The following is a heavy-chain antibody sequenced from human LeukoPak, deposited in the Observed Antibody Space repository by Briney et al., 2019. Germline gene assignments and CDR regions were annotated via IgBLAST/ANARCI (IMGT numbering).Heavy chain of an antibody. Sequence: SETLSLTCTVSGGSISSYYWSWIRQPAGKGLEWIGRIYTSGSTNYNPSLKSRVTMSVDTSKNQFSLELSSVTAADTAVYYCARDHRSSGWYGGLDYWGQGTLVTVSS. CDR3: ARDHRSSGWYGGLDY. CDR2: IYTSGST. V-gene: IGHV4-4*07. D-gene: IGHD6-19*01. J-gene: IGHJ4*02. CDR1: GGSISSYY.